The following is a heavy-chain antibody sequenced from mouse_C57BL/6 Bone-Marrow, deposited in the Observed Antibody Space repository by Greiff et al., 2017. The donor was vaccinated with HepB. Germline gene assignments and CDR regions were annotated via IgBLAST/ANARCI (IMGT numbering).Heavy chain of an antibody. CDR3: TSSHYYGSSYVGY. V-gene: IGHV6-3*01. D-gene: IGHD1-1*01. CDR1: GFTFSNYW. J-gene: IGHJ2*01. Sequence: EVQLQESGGGLVQPGGSMKLSCVASGFTFSNYWMNWVRQSPEKGLEWVAQIRLKSDNYATHYAESVKGRFTISRDDSKSSVYLQMNNLRAEDTGIYYCTSSHYYGSSYVGYWGQGTTLTVSS. CDR2: IRLKSDNYAT.